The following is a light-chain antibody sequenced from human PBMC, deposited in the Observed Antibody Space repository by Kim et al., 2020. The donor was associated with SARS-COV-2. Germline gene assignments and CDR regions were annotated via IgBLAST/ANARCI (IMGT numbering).Light chain of an antibody. CDR1: LNIDNY. V-gene: IGKV1-39*01. Sequence: SSSLGDTVTITCRTSLNIDNYFNWYQQQPGKAPKLLIFGASNLQTGVPSRFSGSGSGTEFSLSVSSLQPEDSATYYCQQSYSTPWTFGHGTKLEI. CDR3: QQSYSTPWT. CDR2: GAS. J-gene: IGKJ2*02.